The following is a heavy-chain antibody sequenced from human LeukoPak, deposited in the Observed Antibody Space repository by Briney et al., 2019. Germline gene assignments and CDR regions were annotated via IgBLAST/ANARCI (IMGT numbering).Heavy chain of an antibody. J-gene: IGHJ4*02. CDR1: GGSFSGYY. Sequence: SETLSLTCAVYGGSFSGYYWSWIRQPPGKGLEWIGEINHSGSTNYNPSLKSRVTISVDTSKNQFFLKLSSVTAADTAVYYCARHSTSDGYSYGLGYFDYWGQGTLVTVSS. V-gene: IGHV4-34*01. CDR2: INHSGST. D-gene: IGHD5-18*01. CDR3: ARHSTSDGYSYGLGYFDY.